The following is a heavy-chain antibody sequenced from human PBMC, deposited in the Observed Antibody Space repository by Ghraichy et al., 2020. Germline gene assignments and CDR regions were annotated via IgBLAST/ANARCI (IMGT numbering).Heavy chain of an antibody. CDR1: GFTFSSYS. Sequence: GGSLRLSCAASGFTFSSYSMNWVRQAPGKGLEWVSSISSSSSYIYYADSVKGRFTISRDNAKNSLYLQMNSLRAEDTAVYYCARGHSFGYSSGWYNYYYYYGMDAWGQGTTVTVSS. CDR2: ISSSSSYI. D-gene: IGHD6-19*01. J-gene: IGHJ6*02. V-gene: IGHV3-21*01. CDR3: ARGHSFGYSSGWYNYYYYYGMDA.